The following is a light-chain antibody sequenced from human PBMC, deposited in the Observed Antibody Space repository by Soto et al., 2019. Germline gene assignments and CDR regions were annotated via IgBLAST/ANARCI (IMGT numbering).Light chain of an antibody. V-gene: IGKV3-11*01. CDR1: QSISSY. J-gene: IGKJ5*01. CDR2: DAS. CDR3: QQRTNWPIT. Sequence: EILLTQSPPTLSVTPGEIATLSCRASQSISSYLAWYQQKPGQANRLLIYDASNRATGIPARFSGSGSGTDFTLTISSLEPEDFAVYYCQQRTNWPITFGQGTRLEI.